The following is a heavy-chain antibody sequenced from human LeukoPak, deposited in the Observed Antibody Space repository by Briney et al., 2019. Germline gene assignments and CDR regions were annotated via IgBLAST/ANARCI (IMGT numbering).Heavy chain of an antibody. D-gene: IGHD2-15*01. J-gene: IGHJ4*02. V-gene: IGHV3-23*01. Sequence: GSLRLSCAASGFTFSSYAMSWVRQAPGKGLEWVSAISGSGGSTYYADSVKGRFTVSRDNAENSLYLQMNSLRAEDTAVYYCARDRMGGSFDYWGQGTLVTVSS. CDR1: GFTFSSYA. CDR2: ISGSGGST. CDR3: ARDRMGGSFDY.